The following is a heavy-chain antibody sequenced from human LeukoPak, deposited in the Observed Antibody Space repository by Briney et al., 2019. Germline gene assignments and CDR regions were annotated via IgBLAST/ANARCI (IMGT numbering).Heavy chain of an antibody. CDR2: IYTSGST. J-gene: IGHJ4*02. D-gene: IGHD5-18*01. V-gene: IGHV4-59*10. Sequence: SETLSLTCAVYGGSLSGYYWTWIRQPPGKGLEWIGRIYTSGSTNYNPSLKSRVTISVDTSKNQFSLKLSSVTAADTAVYYCALHEYSYGSSAQGLDYWGQGTLVTVSS. CDR3: ALHEYSYGSSAQGLDY. CDR1: GGSLSGYY.